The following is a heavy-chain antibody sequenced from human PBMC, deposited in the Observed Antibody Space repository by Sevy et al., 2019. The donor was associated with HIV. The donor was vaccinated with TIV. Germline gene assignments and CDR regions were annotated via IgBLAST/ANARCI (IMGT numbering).Heavy chain of an antibody. V-gene: IGHV3-15*04. D-gene: IGHD5-18*01. J-gene: IGHJ6*02. CDR2: IVNDPDGGTT. CDR3: STDIVVQSGYSYDFSRINPDFSHNSGADV. Sequence: GGSLRLSCVASGFTFRNAWMTWVRQVPGKGLEWVGRIVNDPDGGTTDYAAPVKGRFIISRDDSKNTLYLQMNSLKTEDTAVYYCSTDIVVQSGYSYDFSRINPDFSHNSGADVWSQGTTVTVSS. CDR1: GFTFRNAW.